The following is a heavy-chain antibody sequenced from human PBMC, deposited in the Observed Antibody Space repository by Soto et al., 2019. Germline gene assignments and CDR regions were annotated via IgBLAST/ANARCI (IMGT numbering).Heavy chain of an antibody. Sequence: ASVKVSCKASGISFINHYVHWVRQAPGQGPEWMGVINPAGSVTVYALKLQDRVTVTRDTSTSTVYMELNSLTSEDTAIYYCARDNSRTFPAAPGDKKRDSSGWWVDPWG. D-gene: IGHD6-13*01. CDR3: ARDNSRTFPAAPGDKKRDSSGWWVDP. V-gene: IGHV1-46*03. CDR1: GISFINHY. J-gene: IGHJ5*02. CDR2: INPAGSVT.